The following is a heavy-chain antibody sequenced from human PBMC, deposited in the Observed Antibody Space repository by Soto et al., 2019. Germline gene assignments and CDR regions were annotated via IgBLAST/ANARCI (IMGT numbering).Heavy chain of an antibody. J-gene: IGHJ5*02. CDR3: ARDRGSSWYILFDP. CDR1: GGSISSYY. Sequence: SETLSLTCTVSGGSISSYYWSWIRQPAGKGLEWIGRIYTSGSTNYNPSLKSRVTMSVDTSKNQFSLKLSSVTAADTAVYYCARDRGSSWYILFDPWGQGTLVTVSS. V-gene: IGHV4-4*07. D-gene: IGHD6-13*01. CDR2: IYTSGST.